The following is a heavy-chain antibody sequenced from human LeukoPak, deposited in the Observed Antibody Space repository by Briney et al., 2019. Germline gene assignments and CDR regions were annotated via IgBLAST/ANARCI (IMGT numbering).Heavy chain of an antibody. V-gene: IGHV4-39*02. Sequence: SETLSLTCTVSGGSIRSSYYYWGWIRQPPGKGLEWIGSIYDSGSTYYNPSLKSRVTISVDTSKNQFSLKLNSVTAADTAVYYCARDRVGAIGSWFDPWGQGTLVTVSS. CDR2: IYDSGST. D-gene: IGHD1-26*01. CDR1: GGSIRSSYYY. CDR3: ARDRVGAIGSWFDP. J-gene: IGHJ5*02.